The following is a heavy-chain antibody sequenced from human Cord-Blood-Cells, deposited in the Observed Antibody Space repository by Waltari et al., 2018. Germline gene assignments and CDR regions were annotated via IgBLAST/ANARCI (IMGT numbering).Heavy chain of an antibody. CDR2: IYYSGRP. CDR1: GGSISSSSYY. V-gene: IGHV4-39*01. CDR3: ASLGGSSGWYDY. Sequence: QLQLQESGPGLVKPSETLSLTCTVSGGSISSSSYYWGWIRQPPGKGLEWIGSIYYSGRPYYNPSLKGRVTISVDTSKNQFSLKLSSVTAADTAVYYCASLGGSSGWYDYWGQGTLVTVSS. J-gene: IGHJ4*02. D-gene: IGHD6-19*01.